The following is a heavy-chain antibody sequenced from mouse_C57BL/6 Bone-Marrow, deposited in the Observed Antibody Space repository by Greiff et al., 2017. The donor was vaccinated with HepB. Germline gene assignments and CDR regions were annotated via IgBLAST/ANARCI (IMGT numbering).Heavy chain of an antibody. CDR1: GFSFTSYG. V-gene: IGHV2-3*01. CDR3: AKPDDGYYVGWFAY. Sequence: QVQLKESGPGLVAPSQCLSITCTVSGFSFTSYGVSWVRQPPGKGLEWLGVIWGEGSTNYHSAHISRLSISKDNSKIQFFLKLNSLQTDDTAPYYCAKPDDGYYVGWFAYWGQGTLVTVSA. CDR2: IWGEGST. J-gene: IGHJ3*01. D-gene: IGHD2-3*01.